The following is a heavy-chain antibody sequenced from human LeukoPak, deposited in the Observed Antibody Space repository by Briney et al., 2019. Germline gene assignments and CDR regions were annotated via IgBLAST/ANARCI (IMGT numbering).Heavy chain of an antibody. D-gene: IGHD5-18*01. J-gene: IGHJ4*02. CDR2: INHGGSP. Sequence: SETLSLTCAVYGWYFSNYYWTWIRQPPGKGLEWIGEINHGGSPNYSPSLKSRVTISVDTSKSQFSLKLSSVTAADTAVYYCARGTAMVLRNNYYFDSWGQGTLVTVSS. CDR1: GWYFSNYY. CDR3: ARGTAMVLRNNYYFDS. V-gene: IGHV4-34*01.